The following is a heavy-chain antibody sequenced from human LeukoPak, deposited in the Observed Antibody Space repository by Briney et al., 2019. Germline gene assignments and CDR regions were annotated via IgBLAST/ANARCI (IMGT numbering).Heavy chain of an antibody. Sequence: PGGSQRLSCAASGFTFSSYAMSWVRQAPGKGLEWVSAISGSGGSTHYADSVKGRFTISRDNSKNTLYLQMNSLRAEDTAVYYCAKVEYCSSTSCPPGDYWGQGTLVTVSS. CDR3: AKVEYCSSTSCPPGDY. V-gene: IGHV3-23*01. CDR1: GFTFSSYA. D-gene: IGHD2-2*01. J-gene: IGHJ4*02. CDR2: ISGSGGST.